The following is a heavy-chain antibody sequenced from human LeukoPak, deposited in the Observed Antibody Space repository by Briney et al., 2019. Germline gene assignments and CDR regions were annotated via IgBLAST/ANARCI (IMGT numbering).Heavy chain of an antibody. V-gene: IGHV3-15*01. CDR3: TTDLRDSGSYQLDY. Sequence: GGSLRLSFAASGFTFSNAWMSWVRQAPGKGLEWVGRIKSKTDGGTTDYAAPVKGRFTISRDDSKNTLYLQMNSLKTEDTAVYYCTTDLRDSGSYQLDYWGQGTLVTVSS. CDR2: IKSKTDGGTT. CDR1: GFTFSNAW. J-gene: IGHJ4*02. D-gene: IGHD1-26*01.